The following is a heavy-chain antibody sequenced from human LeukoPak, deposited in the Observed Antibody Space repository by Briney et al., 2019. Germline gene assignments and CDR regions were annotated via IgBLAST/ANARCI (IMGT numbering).Heavy chain of an antibody. Sequence: SETLSLTCAVYGGSFSGYSWSWFRLPPGKGLEWIGEINHSGSTNYNPSLSPKSRVTISVDTSKNQFSLKLSSVTAADTAVYYCAVSAAALFDPWGQGTLVTVSS. V-gene: IGHV4-34*01. D-gene: IGHD6-6*01. CDR2: INHSGST. J-gene: IGHJ5*02. CDR3: AVSAAALFDP. CDR1: GGSFSGYS.